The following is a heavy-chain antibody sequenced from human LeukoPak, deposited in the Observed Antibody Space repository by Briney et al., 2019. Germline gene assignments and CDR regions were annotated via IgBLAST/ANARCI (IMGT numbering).Heavy chain of an antibody. D-gene: IGHD1-14*01. CDR2: IKEDGSDK. V-gene: IGHV3-7*01. Sequence: GGSLRLSCGASGFTFSDHWMSGVRQAPGKGLEWVANIKEDGSDKNYVDSVKGRFTISRDNGKKSLFLCMSSLRVEDTALYCARDRNRDSSIWHLDLWGRGTLVTVSS. J-gene: IGHJ2*01. CDR1: GFTFSDHW. CDR3: ARDRNRDSSIWHLDL.